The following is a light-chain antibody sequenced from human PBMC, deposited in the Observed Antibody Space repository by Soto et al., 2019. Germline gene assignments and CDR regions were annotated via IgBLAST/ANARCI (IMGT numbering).Light chain of an antibody. J-gene: IGKJ1*01. CDR3: QKYNSAPWT. Sequence: DIQMTQSPSSLSASVGDRVTITCRASQGISNYLAWYQQQPGQVPKLLIYVASTLQSGVPPRFSGSGSGTDFTLPISSMQPEDVATYYYQKYNSAPWTFGQGTKVEIK. CDR2: VAS. CDR1: QGISNY. V-gene: IGKV1-27*01.